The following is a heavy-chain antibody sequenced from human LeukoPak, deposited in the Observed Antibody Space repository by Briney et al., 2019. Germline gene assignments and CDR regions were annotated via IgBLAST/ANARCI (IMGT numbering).Heavy chain of an antibody. J-gene: IGHJ1*01. CDR1: GFSFSSYW. V-gene: IGHV3-74*01. D-gene: IGHD5-18*01. CDR2: INTDGSDT. CDR3: ARGGSSRYSFGFG. Sequence: PGGSLRLSCAASGFSFSSYWMHWVRQAPGKGLVWVLRINTDGSDTTYADSVKGRFTVSRDNAKNTLYLQMNSLRAEDTAVYYCARGGSSRYSFGFGWGQGTLVTVSS.